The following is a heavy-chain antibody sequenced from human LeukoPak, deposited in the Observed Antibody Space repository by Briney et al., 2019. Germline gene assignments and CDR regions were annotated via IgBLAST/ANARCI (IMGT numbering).Heavy chain of an antibody. CDR1: GFTFSTNW. CDR3: AKAGNGFGY. J-gene: IGHJ4*02. V-gene: IGHV3-7*01. CDR2: IKQDGSEK. D-gene: IGHD2-8*01. Sequence: GPSLRLSCAASGFTFSTNWMSWVRQPPGKGMEWLANIKQDGSEKNYVDSVKGRFTISRDNAKSSLYLQMNSLRVEDTAVYYCAKAGNGFGYWGQGALVTVSS.